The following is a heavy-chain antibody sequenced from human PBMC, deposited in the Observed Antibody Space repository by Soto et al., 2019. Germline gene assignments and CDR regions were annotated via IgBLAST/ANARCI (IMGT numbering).Heavy chain of an antibody. CDR3: ARLSEESSSSNYYYFYMDV. D-gene: IGHD6-6*01. CDR2: MNPQTGNT. J-gene: IGHJ6*03. Sequence: QVQLVQSGSEGKEPGASMKISCQASGYTFTRYDITWVRQATGKGLEWMGWMNPQTGNTAYAEKFQGRVTMTRSTSINTAYMELSGLRSEDTAVYYCARLSEESSSSNYYYFYMDVWGKGSTVTVSS. CDR1: GYTFTRYD. V-gene: IGHV1-8*01.